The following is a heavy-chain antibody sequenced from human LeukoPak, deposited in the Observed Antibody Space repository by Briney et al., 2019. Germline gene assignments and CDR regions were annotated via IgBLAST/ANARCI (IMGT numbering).Heavy chain of an antibody. J-gene: IGHJ4*02. Sequence: ASVKVSCKASGGTFSSYAISWVRQAPGQGLEWMGRIIPILGIANYAQKFQGRVTITADKSTSTAYMELSSLRSEDTAVYYCARVFGVVPAATQYYFDYWGQGTLVAVSS. CDR1: GGTFSSYA. CDR2: IIPILGIA. V-gene: IGHV1-69*04. CDR3: ARVFGVVPAATQYYFDY. D-gene: IGHD2-2*01.